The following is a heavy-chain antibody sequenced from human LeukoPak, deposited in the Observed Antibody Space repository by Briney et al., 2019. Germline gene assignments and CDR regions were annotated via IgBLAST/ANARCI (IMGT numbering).Heavy chain of an antibody. V-gene: IGHV3-30*02. CDR1: GFTFSTYG. CDR3: AKDGAGTSPDY. Sequence: GGSLRLSCAASGFTFSTYGVNWVRQAPGKGLEWVSFIQSGGSDKRYADSVKGRFTISGDNSKNTVYLQMNSLRPDDTAVYYCAKDGAGTSPDYWGQGTLVTVSS. D-gene: IGHD6-19*01. CDR2: IQSGGSDK. J-gene: IGHJ4*02.